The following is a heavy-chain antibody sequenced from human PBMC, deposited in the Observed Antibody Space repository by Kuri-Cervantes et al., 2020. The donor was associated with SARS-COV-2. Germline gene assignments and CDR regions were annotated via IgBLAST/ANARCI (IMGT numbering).Heavy chain of an antibody. D-gene: IGHD3-3*01. CDR1: GLTFSHYV. Sequence: GESLKISCSASGLTFSHYVMHWVRQAPGKGLEYVSAINNDGYYTYYTDSVKGRFIISRDNPKNTLYLQMSSLRAEDTAVYYCVKSLRFLEWLPLDYWGQGTLVTVSS. V-gene: IGHV3-64D*08. J-gene: IGHJ4*02. CDR3: VKSLRFLEWLPLDY. CDR2: INNDGYYT.